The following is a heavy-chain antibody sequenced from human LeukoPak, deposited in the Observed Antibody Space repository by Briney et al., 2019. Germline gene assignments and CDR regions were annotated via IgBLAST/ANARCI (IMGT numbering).Heavy chain of an antibody. CDR2: ISAYNGNT. CDR1: GYTFTSYG. V-gene: IGHV1-18*01. Sequence: ASVKVSCKASGYTFTSYGISWVRRAPGQGLEWMGWISAYNGNTNYAQKLQGRVTMTTDTSTSTAYMELRSLRSDDTAVYYCARVTYYYDSSGYGLYYFDYWGQGTLVTVSS. J-gene: IGHJ4*02. CDR3: ARVTYYYDSSGYGLYYFDY. D-gene: IGHD3-22*01.